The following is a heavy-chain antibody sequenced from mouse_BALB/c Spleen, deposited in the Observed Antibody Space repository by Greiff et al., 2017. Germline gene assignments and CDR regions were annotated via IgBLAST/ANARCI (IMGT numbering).Heavy chain of an antibody. CDR1: GYTFSSYW. V-gene: IGHV1-9*01. CDR2: ILPGSGST. J-gene: IGHJ3*01. D-gene: IGHD2-1*01. CDR3: ARRDIYYGNFPFAY. Sequence: QVQLQQSGAELMKPGASVKISCKATGYTFSSYWIEWVKQRPGHGLEWIGEILPGSGSTNYNEKFKGKATFTADTSSNTAYMQLSSLTSEDSAVYYCARRDIYYGNFPFAYWGQGTLVTVSA.